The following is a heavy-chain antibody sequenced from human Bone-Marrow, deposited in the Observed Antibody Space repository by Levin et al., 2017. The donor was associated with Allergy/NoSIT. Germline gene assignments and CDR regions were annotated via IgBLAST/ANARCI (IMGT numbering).Heavy chain of an antibody. D-gene: IGHD2-2*01. CDR1: GFTFSSYW. CDR3: ARGGYCSSTSCSGRYYYYGMDV. V-gene: IGHV3-74*01. Sequence: GESLKISCAASGFTFSSYWMHWVRQAPGKGLVWVSRINSDGSSTSYADSVKGRFTISRDNAKNTLYLQMNSLRAEDTAVYYCARGGYCSSTSCSGRYYYYGMDVWGQGTTVTVSS. CDR2: INSDGSST. J-gene: IGHJ6*02.